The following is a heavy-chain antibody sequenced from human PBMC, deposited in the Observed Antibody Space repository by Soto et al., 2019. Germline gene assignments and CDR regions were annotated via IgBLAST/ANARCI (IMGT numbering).Heavy chain of an antibody. Sequence: GASVKVFCKVSGYTLTELSMHWVRQAPGKGLEWMGGFDPEDGETIYAQKFQGRVTMTEDTSTDTAYMELSSLRSEDTAVYYCATQSLRGYSYGFFDYWGQGTLVTVSS. J-gene: IGHJ4*02. CDR1: GYTLTELS. CDR2: FDPEDGET. CDR3: ATQSLRGYSYGFFDY. D-gene: IGHD5-18*01. V-gene: IGHV1-24*01.